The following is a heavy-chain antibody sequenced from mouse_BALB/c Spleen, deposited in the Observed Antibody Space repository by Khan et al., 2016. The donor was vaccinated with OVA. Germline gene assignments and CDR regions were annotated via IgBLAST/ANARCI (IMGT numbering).Heavy chain of an antibody. V-gene: IGHV1S41*01. CDR3: ARENYYGSTGYAMDY. CDR2: IAPGSGST. CDR1: GYTFTSYW. J-gene: IGHJ4*01. D-gene: IGHD1-1*01. Sequence: DLVKPGASVKLSCKASGYTFTSYWINWIKQRPGQGLEWIGRIAPGSGSTYYNEMFKGKATLTVDTSSSTAYIQLSSLSSEDSVVYFCARENYYGSTGYAMDYWGQGTSVTVSS.